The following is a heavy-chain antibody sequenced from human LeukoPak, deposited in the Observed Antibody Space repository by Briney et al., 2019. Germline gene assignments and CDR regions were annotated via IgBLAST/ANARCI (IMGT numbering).Heavy chain of an antibody. J-gene: IGHJ4*02. D-gene: IGHD1-26*01. Sequence: SQTLSLTCTVSGGSISSGGYYWSWIRQHPGKGLEWIGYIYYSGSTYYNPSLKSRVTISVDTSKNQFSLQLDSVTPEDTAVYYCARSLFTSIVYYFDFWGQGTLVTVSS. CDR2: IYYSGST. CDR3: ARSLFTSIVYYFDF. CDR1: GGSISSGGYY. V-gene: IGHV4-31*03.